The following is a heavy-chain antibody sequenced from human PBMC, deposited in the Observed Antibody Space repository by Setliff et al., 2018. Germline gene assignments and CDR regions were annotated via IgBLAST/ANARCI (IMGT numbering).Heavy chain of an antibody. J-gene: IGHJ5*02. CDR2: IYYNGDT. V-gene: IGHV4-59*04. Sequence: SETLSLTCSVSGGSISGYYWNWLRQTPGKGLEWVGHIYYNGDTKYNPSLQSRVTMSVDTSKNQFSLKLTSVTAADTAVYYFRLAHCNTTSCEEALDLWSQGTLVTVSS. D-gene: IGHD2-2*01. CDR1: GGSISGYY. CDR3: RLAHCNTTSCEEALDL.